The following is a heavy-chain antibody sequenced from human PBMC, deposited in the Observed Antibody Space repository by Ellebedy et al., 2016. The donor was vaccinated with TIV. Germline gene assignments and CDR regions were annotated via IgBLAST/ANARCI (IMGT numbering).Heavy chain of an antibody. Sequence: GESLKISXAASGFTFSSYGMHWVRQAPGKGLVWVSRINSDGSSTSYADSVKGRFTISRDNSKSTVYLQLNSLRAEDTAVYYCARDTLDSHFWSGYLLKAEYAFDIWGQGTMVTVSS. D-gene: IGHD3-3*02. CDR1: GFTFSSYG. CDR3: ARDTLDSHFWSGYLLKAEYAFDI. V-gene: IGHV3-74*01. CDR2: INSDGSST. J-gene: IGHJ3*02.